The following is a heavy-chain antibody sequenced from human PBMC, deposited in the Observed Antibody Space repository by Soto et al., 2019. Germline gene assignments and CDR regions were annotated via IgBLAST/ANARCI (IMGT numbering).Heavy chain of an antibody. D-gene: IGHD1-26*01. CDR1: GGSISSYY. J-gene: IGHJ4*02. Sequence: QVQLQESGPGLVKPSETLSLTCTVSGGSISSYYWSWIRQPAGKGLEWIGRIYTSGSTNYNPSLKSRVTMSVDTSKNQFSLKLSSVTAADTAVYYCAGDSGSYPGRALYFDYWGQGTLVTVSS. V-gene: IGHV4-4*07. CDR3: AGDSGSYPGRALYFDY. CDR2: IYTSGST.